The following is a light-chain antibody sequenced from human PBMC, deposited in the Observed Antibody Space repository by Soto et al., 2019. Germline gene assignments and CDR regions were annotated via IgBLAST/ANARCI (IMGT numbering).Light chain of an antibody. J-gene: IGKJ1*01. Sequence: DIQMTQSPSTLSASVGERVTITCRASQSISNWLAWYQQKPGKAPNLLIYDASSLESGVPSRFSGSGSGTEFTLTISSLQPDDFATYYCQHYNTYFTFGQGTKVEIK. CDR1: QSISNW. CDR3: QHYNTYFT. CDR2: DAS. V-gene: IGKV1-5*01.